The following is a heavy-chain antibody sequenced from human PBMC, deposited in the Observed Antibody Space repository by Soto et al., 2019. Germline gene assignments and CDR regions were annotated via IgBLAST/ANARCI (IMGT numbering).Heavy chain of an antibody. CDR2: VNPNSGST. CDR1: GYTFTSYD. D-gene: IGHD2-2*01. Sequence: ASVKVSFKASGYTFTSYDINWVRQATGQGLEWMGWVNPNSGSTGYAQKFQGRVTMTRNTSISTAYMELSSLRSEDTAVYYCAREGLVLVPTTVNSDYYYYAMDVWGQGTTVTVSS. CDR3: AREGLVLVPTTVNSDYYYYAMDV. J-gene: IGHJ6*02. V-gene: IGHV1-8*01.